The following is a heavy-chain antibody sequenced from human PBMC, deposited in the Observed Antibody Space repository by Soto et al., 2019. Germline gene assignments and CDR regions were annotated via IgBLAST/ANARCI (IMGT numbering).Heavy chain of an antibody. CDR2: ISAYNGDTET. D-gene: IGHD6-13*01. Sequence: QVQLVQSGAEVKKPGASVKVSCKASGYTFSTYGISWVRQAPGQGLEWMGWISAYNGDTETNYAQKFQGRVTMTTDTSTSAAYMELRNLRSGDTAVYYCAREAAVMAAAGPDYWGQGTLVTVSS. V-gene: IGHV1-18*01. CDR3: AREAAVMAAAGPDY. CDR1: GYTFSTYG. J-gene: IGHJ4*02.